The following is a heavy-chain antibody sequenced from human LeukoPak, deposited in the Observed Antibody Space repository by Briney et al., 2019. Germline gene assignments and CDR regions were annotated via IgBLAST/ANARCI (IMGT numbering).Heavy chain of an antibody. D-gene: IGHD2-15*01. J-gene: IGHJ6*03. CDR3: ARLMSCSGGSCYSWTYYYYYMDV. CDR1: GFTFSSYS. Sequence: GGSLRLSCAASGFTFSSYSMNWVRQAPGRGLEWVSYISSSSSTIYYADSVKGRFTISRDNAKNSLYLQMNSLRAEDTAVYYCARLMSCSGGSCYSWTYYYYYMDVWGKGTTVTVSS. CDR2: ISSSSSTI. V-gene: IGHV3-48*01.